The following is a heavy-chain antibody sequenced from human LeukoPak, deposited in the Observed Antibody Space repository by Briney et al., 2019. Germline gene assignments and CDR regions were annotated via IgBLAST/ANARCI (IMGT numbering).Heavy chain of an antibody. J-gene: IGHJ6*03. V-gene: IGHV3-21*01. D-gene: IGHD2-2*01. Sequence: PGGSLRLSCAASGFTFSSYSMNWVRQAPGKGLEWVSSISSSSSYIYYADSVKGRFTISRDNAKNSLYLQMNSLRAEDTAVYYCARDGADIVVVPAAPPMDVWGKGTTVTVSS. CDR2: ISSSSSYI. CDR1: GFTFSSYS. CDR3: ARDGADIVVVPAAPPMDV.